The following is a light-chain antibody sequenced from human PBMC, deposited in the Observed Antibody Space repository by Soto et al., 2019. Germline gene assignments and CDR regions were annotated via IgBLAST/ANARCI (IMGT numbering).Light chain of an antibody. CDR3: QAWDSSTEVV. Sequence: SYELTQPPSVSVSPGQTASITCSGYKLGDKYTCWYQQKPGQSPVLVIYQHSHRPSGIPERFSGSNSGNTATLTISGTQAMDEADYYCQAWDSSTEVVFGGGTEVTVL. CDR2: QHS. V-gene: IGLV3-1*01. CDR1: KLGDKY. J-gene: IGLJ2*01.